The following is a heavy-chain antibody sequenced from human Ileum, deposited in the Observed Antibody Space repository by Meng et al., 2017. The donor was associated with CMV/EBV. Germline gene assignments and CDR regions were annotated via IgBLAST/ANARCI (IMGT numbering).Heavy chain of an antibody. D-gene: IGHD2-2*01. Sequence: SETLSLTCTVSGGSISSYYWSWIRQPPGKGLEWIGYIYYSGSTNYNPSLKSRVTISVDTSKNQFSLKLNSVTAADTAVYYCVRGQDIVIVRYFDDWGQGTLVTGSS. J-gene: IGHJ4*02. CDR3: VRGQDIVIVRYFDD. CDR1: GGSISSYY. V-gene: IGHV4-59*12. CDR2: IYYSGST.